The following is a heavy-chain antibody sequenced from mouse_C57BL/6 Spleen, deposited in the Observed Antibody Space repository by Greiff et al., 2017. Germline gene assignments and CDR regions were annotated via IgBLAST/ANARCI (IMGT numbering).Heavy chain of an antibody. D-gene: IGHD2-4*01. CDR3: ARGLGLGGFAY. J-gene: IGHJ3*01. CDR1: GFSLTSYG. Sequence: VKLQESGPGLVQPSQSLSITCTVSGFSLTSYGVHWVRQSPGKGLEWLGVIWSGGSTDYNAAFISRLSISKDNSKSQVFFKMNSLQADDTAIYYCARGLGLGGFAYWGQGTLVTVSA. V-gene: IGHV2-2*01. CDR2: IWSGGST.